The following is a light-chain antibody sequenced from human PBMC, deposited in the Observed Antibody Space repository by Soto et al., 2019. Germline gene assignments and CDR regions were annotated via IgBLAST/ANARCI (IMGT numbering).Light chain of an antibody. CDR1: QSVSSY. Sequence: EIVLTQSPATLSLSPGERANLSCRASQSVSSYLDWYQQKPDQAPRLLIYDACNRATGIPARFSSSASGKDSILISSSLEPEDSAVYYCQHRTNWPQALGQGTRLEI. CDR3: QHRTNWPQA. V-gene: IGKV3-11*01. CDR2: DAC. J-gene: IGKJ5*01.